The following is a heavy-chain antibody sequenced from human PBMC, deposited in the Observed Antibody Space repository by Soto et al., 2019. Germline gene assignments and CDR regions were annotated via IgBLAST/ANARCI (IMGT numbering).Heavy chain of an antibody. D-gene: IGHD6-13*01. CDR1: GGSFSGYY. Sequence: SETLSLTCAVYGGSFSGYYWSWIRQPPGKGLEWIGEINHSGSTNYNPSLKSRVTISVDTSKNQFSLKLSSVTAADTAVYYCARGKGSSWPHPNYYYYYYMDVWGKGTTVTVSS. V-gene: IGHV4-34*01. CDR2: INHSGST. J-gene: IGHJ6*03. CDR3: ARGKGSSWPHPNYYYYYYMDV.